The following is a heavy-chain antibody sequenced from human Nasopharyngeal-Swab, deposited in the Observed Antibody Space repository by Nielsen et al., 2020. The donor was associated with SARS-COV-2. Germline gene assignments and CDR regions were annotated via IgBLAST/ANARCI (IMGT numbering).Heavy chain of an antibody. CDR1: GFTFDDYA. J-gene: IGHJ4*02. Sequence: SLKIPCAASGFTFDDYAMYWVRPRPGEGLEWVSGINWKSGLKGYADSVKGRFTISRDNARNSLYLLMNSLRSEDTALYYCARGTADYSNPSFDYWGQGTLVTVPS. V-gene: IGHV3-9*01. D-gene: IGHD4-11*01. CDR2: INWKSGLK. CDR3: ARGTADYSNPSFDY.